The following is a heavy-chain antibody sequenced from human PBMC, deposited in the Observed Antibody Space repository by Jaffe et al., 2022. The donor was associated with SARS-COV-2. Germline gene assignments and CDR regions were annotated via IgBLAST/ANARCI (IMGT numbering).Heavy chain of an antibody. CDR3: ARDRIDENDYSYYYYGMDV. Sequence: QVQLQESGPGLVKPSQTLSLTCTVSGGSISSGSYYWSWIRQPAGKGLEWIGRIYTSGSTNYNPSLKSRVTISVDTSKNQFSLKLSSVTAADTAVYYCARDRIDENDYSYYYYGMDVWGQGTTVTVSS. CDR1: GGSISSGSYY. CDR2: IYTSGST. D-gene: IGHD4-4*01. J-gene: IGHJ6*02. V-gene: IGHV4-61*02.